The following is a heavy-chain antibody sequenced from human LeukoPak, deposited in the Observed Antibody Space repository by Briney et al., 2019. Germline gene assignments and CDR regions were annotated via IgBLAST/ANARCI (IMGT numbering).Heavy chain of an antibody. V-gene: IGHV4-59*01. CDR3: ARHPQRGVGFDP. CDR2: IYYSGST. D-gene: IGHD6-25*01. J-gene: IGHJ5*02. Sequence: PSETLSLTCTVSGGSISSYYWSWIRQPPGKGLEWIGYIYYSGSTNYNPSLKSRVTISVDTSKNQFSLKLSSVTAADTAVYYCARHPQRGVGFDPWGQGTLVTVSS. CDR1: GGSISSYY.